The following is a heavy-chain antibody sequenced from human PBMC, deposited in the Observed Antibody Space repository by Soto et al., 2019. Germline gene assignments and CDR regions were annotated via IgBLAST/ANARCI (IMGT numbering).Heavy chain of an antibody. CDR3: ARSRSGDYTLASFDM. Sequence: LRLSCAASGFTFKESAMNWVRQAPGKGLEWVASISDTGASTWYAESVKGRFTISRDNSKNTLNLQLTGLRAEDTAIYYCARSRSGDYTLASFDMWGQGTMVTVSS. CDR2: ISDTGAST. D-gene: IGHD4-17*01. V-gene: IGHV3-23*01. CDR1: GFTFKESA. J-gene: IGHJ3*02.